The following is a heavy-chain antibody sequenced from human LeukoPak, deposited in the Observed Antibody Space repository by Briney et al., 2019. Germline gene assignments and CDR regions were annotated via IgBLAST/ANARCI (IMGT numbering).Heavy chain of an antibody. CDR2: ISGSGGST. Sequence: GGSLRLSCAASGFTFSTYSMNWVRQAPGKGLEWVSIISGSGGSTYYADSVKGRFTISRDNSKNTLYLQMNSLRAEDTAVYYCAKVYSSGWRDAFDIWGQGTMVTVSS. CDR1: GFTFSTYS. V-gene: IGHV3-23*01. J-gene: IGHJ3*02. CDR3: AKVYSSGWRDAFDI. D-gene: IGHD6-19*01.